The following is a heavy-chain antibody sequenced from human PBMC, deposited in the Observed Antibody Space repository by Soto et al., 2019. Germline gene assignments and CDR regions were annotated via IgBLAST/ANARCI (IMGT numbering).Heavy chain of an antibody. CDR3: ARLSRWDIVVVPAATPYYYYYMDV. CDR2: ISSSGSTI. V-gene: IGHV3-11*01. Sequence: QVQLVESGGGLVKPGGSLRLSCAASGFTFSDYYMSWIRQAPGKGLEWVSYISSSGSTIYYADSVKGRFTISRDNAKNSLYLQMNSLRAEDTAVYYCARLSRWDIVVVPAATPYYYYYMDVWGKGTTVTVSS. J-gene: IGHJ6*03. CDR1: GFTFSDYY. D-gene: IGHD2-2*01.